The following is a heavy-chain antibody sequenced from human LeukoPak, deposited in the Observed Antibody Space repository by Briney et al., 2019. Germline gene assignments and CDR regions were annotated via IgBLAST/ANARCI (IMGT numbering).Heavy chain of an antibody. CDR2: ISSSSSYI. V-gene: IGHV3-21*01. D-gene: IGHD3-9*01. J-gene: IGHJ6*03. Sequence: PGGSLRLSCAASGFSFSFYRMDWVRQAPGKGLEWVSSISSSSSYIYYADSVKGRFTISRDNAENSLYLQMNSLRAEDTAVYYCARQFEYFEGGGYYYYYYMDVWGKGTTVTVSS. CDR1: GFSFSFYR. CDR3: ARQFEYFEGGGYYYYYYMDV.